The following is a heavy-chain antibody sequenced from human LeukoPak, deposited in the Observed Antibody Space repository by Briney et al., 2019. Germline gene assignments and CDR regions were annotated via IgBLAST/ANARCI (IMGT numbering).Heavy chain of an antibody. J-gene: IGHJ4*02. CDR1: GFTFSSYA. CDR2: ISGSGGRT. Sequence: SGRSLRLSCAPSGFTFSSYAMSWVRQAPGKGLEGVSAISGSGGRTYYADSVKGRFTISRDNSRNTLYLQMNSLRAEDTAVYYCAKGVRRSSDYSSPVDYWGQGTLVTVSS. CDR3: AKGVRRSSDYSSPVDY. D-gene: IGHD3-22*01. V-gene: IGHV3-23*01.